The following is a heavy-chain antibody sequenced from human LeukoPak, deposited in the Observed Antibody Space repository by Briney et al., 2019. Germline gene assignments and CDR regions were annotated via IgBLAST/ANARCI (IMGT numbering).Heavy chain of an antibody. CDR1: GFTFSSYS. J-gene: IGHJ4*02. V-gene: IGHV3-21*01. Sequence: PGGSLRLSCAASGFTFSSYSMNWVRQAPGKGLEWVSSISSSSSYIHYADSVKGRFTISRDNAKNSLYLQMNSLRAEDTAVYYCARDDYGDYNFDYWGQGTLVTVSS. CDR3: ARDDYGDYNFDY. D-gene: IGHD4-17*01. CDR2: ISSSSSYI.